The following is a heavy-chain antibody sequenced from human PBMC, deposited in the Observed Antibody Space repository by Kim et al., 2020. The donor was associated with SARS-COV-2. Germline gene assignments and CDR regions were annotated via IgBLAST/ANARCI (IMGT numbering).Heavy chain of an antibody. V-gene: IGHV3-48*02. CDR3: AILIAAAGTRGVDY. D-gene: IGHD6-13*01. J-gene: IGHJ4*02. Sequence: ADSVKGRFTISRDNAKNSLYLQMNSLRDEDTAVYYCAILIAAAGTRGVDYWGQGTLVTVSS.